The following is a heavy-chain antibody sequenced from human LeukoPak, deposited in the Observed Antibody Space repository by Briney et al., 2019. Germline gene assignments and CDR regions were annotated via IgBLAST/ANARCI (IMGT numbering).Heavy chain of an antibody. D-gene: IGHD5-12*01. J-gene: IGHJ4*02. CDR1: GFTFSSYG. CDR2: ISGSGGST. Sequence: GGSLRLSCAASGFTFSSYGMSWVRQAPGKGLEWVSAISGSGGSTYYADSVKGRFTISRDNSKNTLYLQMNSLRAEDTAVYYCAKDRASGYDGYYFDYWGQGTLVTVSS. V-gene: IGHV3-23*01. CDR3: AKDRASGYDGYYFDY.